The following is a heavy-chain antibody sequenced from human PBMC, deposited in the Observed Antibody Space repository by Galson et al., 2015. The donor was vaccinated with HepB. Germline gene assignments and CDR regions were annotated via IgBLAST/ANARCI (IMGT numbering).Heavy chain of an antibody. D-gene: IGHD6-6*01. CDR3: ARSPATARVAPFDY. CDR1: GFTFDFA. Sequence: SLRLSCAASGFTFDFAMSWVRQAPGKGLEWVSTFSGSGGNTYYADSVKGRFTISRDNSKTTLYLQMNSLRAEDTAVYYCARSPATARVAPFDYWGQGTLVTVSS. V-gene: IGHV3-23*01. CDR2: FSGSGGNT. J-gene: IGHJ4*02.